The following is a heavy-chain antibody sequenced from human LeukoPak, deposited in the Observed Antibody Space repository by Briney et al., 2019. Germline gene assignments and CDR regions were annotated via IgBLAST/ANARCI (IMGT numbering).Heavy chain of an antibody. Sequence: SETLSLTCTVSGGSISSYYWSWIRQPAGKGLEWIGRIYTSGSTNYNPSLKSRVTMSVDTSKNQFSLKLSSVTAADTAVYYCARGVDTAMSTGWDYFDYWGQGTLVTVSS. CDR3: ARGVDTAMSTGWDYFDY. V-gene: IGHV4-4*07. J-gene: IGHJ4*02. D-gene: IGHD5-18*01. CDR1: GGSISSYY. CDR2: IYTSGST.